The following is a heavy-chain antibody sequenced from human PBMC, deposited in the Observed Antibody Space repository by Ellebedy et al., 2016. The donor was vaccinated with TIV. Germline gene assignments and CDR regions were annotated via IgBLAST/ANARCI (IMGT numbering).Heavy chain of an antibody. V-gene: IGHV4-4*07. Sequence: SETLSLTXTASGCSFSSSSWRWLRQLAGKGLEWIGRIYTSGSTNYNPSLKSRLTMSVDTSKNQFSLNLTSVTAADTAVYYCARGPDAFDIWGQGTMVTVSS. CDR1: GCSFSSSS. CDR2: IYTSGST. J-gene: IGHJ3*02. CDR3: ARGPDAFDI.